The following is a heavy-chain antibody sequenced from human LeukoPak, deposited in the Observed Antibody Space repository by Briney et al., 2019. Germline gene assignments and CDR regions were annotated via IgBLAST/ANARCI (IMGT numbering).Heavy chain of an antibody. CDR3: ARVFDS. Sequence: SETLSLTCTVSGGPVSTSDYYWGWIRQPPVKGLEWIGDVFYTGKTNYNPSLRGRATISIDTSKNQFSLKLTYVTAADSAVYYCARVFDSWGQGTLVTVSS. CDR2: VFYTGKT. CDR1: GGPVSTSDYY. J-gene: IGHJ4*02. V-gene: IGHV4-39*07.